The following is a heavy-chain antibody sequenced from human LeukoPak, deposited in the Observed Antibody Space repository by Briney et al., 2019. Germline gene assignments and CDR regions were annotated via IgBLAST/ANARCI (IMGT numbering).Heavy chain of an antibody. CDR3: ATVNHYVSSGYYRY. D-gene: IGHD3-22*01. J-gene: IGHJ4*02. Sequence: SVKVSCKTSGVTFSDYAISWVRQAPGQGLEWMGGSIPVFGTVYAQKFQGRVTLIADDSTSTAYMELSSLRSGDAAVYYCATVNHYVSSGYYRYWGQGTLVTVSS. CDR1: GVTFSDYA. V-gene: IGHV1-69*13. CDR2: SIPVFGTV.